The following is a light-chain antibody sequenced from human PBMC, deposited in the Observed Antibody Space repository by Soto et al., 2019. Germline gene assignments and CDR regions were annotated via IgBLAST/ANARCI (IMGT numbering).Light chain of an antibody. CDR2: LGA. J-gene: IGKJ5*01. CDR3: MQALQTPT. V-gene: IGKV2-28*01. CDR1: QSLLHSNGYNY. Sequence: DIGMTQSPLPLPVTPGEPASISCRSSQSLLHSNGYNYLDWYLQKPGQSPQLLIYLGATRAPGVPDRFSGSGSGTDFTLKISRVEAEDVGVYYCMQALQTPTFGQGTRLEIK.